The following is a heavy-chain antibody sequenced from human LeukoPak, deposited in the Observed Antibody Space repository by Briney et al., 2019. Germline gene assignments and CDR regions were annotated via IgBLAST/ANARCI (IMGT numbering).Heavy chain of an antibody. CDR1: GYTFTSYD. J-gene: IGHJ3*02. V-gene: IGHV1-8*01. CDR2: MNPNSGNT. D-gene: IGHD6-13*01. Sequence: GASVKVSCKASGYTFTSYDINWVRQATGQGLEWMGRMNPNSGNTGYAQKFQGRVTMSRNTSISTAYMELSSLRSEDTAVYYCARGSLSIAAPQSAFDIWGQGTMVTVSS. CDR3: ARGSLSIAAPQSAFDI.